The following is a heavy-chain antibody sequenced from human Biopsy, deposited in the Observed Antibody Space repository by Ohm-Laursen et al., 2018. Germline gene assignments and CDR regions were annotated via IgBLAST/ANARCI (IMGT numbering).Heavy chain of an antibody. CDR2: INTYNGNT. CDR3: ATKLTGYFHH. Sequence: ASVKVSCKASGYTFTSYGISWVRQAPGQGLEWMGWINTYNGNTNYAQNLQDRVTVAADTSTSTATMELRSLRSDDTAVYYCATKLTGYFHHWGQGTLVIVSS. D-gene: IGHD3-9*01. J-gene: IGHJ1*01. V-gene: IGHV1-18*01. CDR1: GYTFTSYG.